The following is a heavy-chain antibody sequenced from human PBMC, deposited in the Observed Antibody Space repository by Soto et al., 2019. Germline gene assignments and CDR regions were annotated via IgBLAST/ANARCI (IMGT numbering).Heavy chain of an antibody. V-gene: IGHV3-23*01. D-gene: IGHD2-2*01. J-gene: IGHJ6*02. Sequence: GGSLRLSCAASGFTFSSYAMSWVRQAPGKGLEWVSAISGSGGSTYYADSVKGRFTISRDNSKNTLYLQMNSLRAEDTAVYYCAKDGPAAIALYYYYGMDVWGQGTTVTVSS. CDR2: ISGSGGST. CDR3: AKDGPAAIALYYYYGMDV. CDR1: GFTFSSYA.